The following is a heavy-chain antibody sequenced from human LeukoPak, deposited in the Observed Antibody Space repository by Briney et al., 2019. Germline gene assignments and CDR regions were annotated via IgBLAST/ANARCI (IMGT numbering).Heavy chain of an antibody. CDR2: IYPDYSDT. CDR1: EYSFTNYW. J-gene: IGHJ3*02. Sequence: GESLKISCKGSEYSFTNYWIGWVRQMPGKGLEWMGIIYPDYSDTRYSPSFQGQVTISADKAITTAYLQWSRLKASDTAMYYCARHARGGYSGYDDAFDIWGQGTMVFVSS. D-gene: IGHD5-12*01. V-gene: IGHV5-51*01. CDR3: ARHARGGYSGYDDAFDI.